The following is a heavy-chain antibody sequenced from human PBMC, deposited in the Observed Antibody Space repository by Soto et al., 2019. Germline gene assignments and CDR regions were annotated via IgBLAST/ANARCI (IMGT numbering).Heavy chain of an antibody. D-gene: IGHD6-13*01. J-gene: IGHJ4*02. Sequence: ASVKVSCKASGYTFTGYYMHWVRQAPGQGLEWMGWINPNSGGTNYAQKFQGWVTMTRDTSISTAYMELSRLRSDDTVVYYCARDYADAHIAAAAYYFDYWGQGTLVTVSS. CDR3: ARDYADAHIAAAAYYFDY. V-gene: IGHV1-2*04. CDR2: INPNSGGT. CDR1: GYTFTGYY.